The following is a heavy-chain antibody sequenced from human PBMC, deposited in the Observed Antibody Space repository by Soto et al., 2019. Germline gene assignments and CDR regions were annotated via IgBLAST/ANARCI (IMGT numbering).Heavy chain of an antibody. V-gene: IGHV1-46*01. CDR2: ISPSGGST. Sequence: HAPGQGLEWMGIISPSGGSTSYAQKFQGRVTMTRDTSTSTVYMELSSLRSEDTAVYYCAESTSAAYHFDIWGQGTMVTVSS. D-gene: IGHD2-2*01. J-gene: IGHJ3*02. CDR3: AESTSAAYHFDI.